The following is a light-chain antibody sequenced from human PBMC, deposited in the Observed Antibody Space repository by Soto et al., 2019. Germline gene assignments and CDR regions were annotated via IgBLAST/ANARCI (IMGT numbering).Light chain of an antibody. CDR2: EVT. Sequence: QSALTQPASVSGSPGQSLTISCTGTTSDIGFYDYVSWYQQYPGKAPKLLIYEVTNRPSGVSDRFSGSKSGNTASLTISGLQAEDEANYYCNSYTTLSNRVFGTGTKLTVL. J-gene: IGLJ1*01. CDR3: NSYTTLSNRV. V-gene: IGLV2-14*01. CDR1: TSDIGFYDY.